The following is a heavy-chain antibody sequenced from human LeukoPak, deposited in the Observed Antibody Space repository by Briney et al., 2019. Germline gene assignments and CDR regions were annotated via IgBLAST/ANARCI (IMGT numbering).Heavy chain of an antibody. CDR3: ARDTPVFGEYCSGGSCYDY. J-gene: IGHJ4*02. D-gene: IGHD2-15*01. V-gene: IGHV3-7*01. Sequence: AGTLRLSCAASGFSFSSYWMRWVRQAPGKGLEWVANIKDGGSEKYYVDSVKSRFTISRDNAKKSLYLQMYSLRAEDTAVYYCARDTPVFGEYCSGGSCYDYWGQGILVMVSS. CDR1: GFSFSSYW. CDR2: IKDGGSEK.